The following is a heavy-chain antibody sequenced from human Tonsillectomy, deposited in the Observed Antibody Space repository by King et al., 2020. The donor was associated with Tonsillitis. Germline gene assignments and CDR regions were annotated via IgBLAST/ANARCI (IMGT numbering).Heavy chain of an antibody. D-gene: IGHD6-13*01. J-gene: IGHJ4*02. V-gene: IGHV3-48*02. Sequence: VQLVESGGGLVPPGGSLTLSCTASGFTFTTYSMNWVRQAPGKGLEWVSYISYSGSPIYYADSVKGRFTIFRDNVKNSLYLQMSSLRDDDTAVYYCARGPPDYSTSWHVGYWGQGTLVTVSS. CDR3: ARGPPDYSTSWHVGY. CDR2: ISYSGSPI. CDR1: GFTFTTYS.